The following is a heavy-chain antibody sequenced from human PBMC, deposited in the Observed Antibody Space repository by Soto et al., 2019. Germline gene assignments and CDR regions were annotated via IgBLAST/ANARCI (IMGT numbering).Heavy chain of an antibody. CDR3: ARSGLGYCSSTSCYKPAAPYYYYYGMDV. Sequence: GASVKVSCKASGYTFTSYGISWVRQAPGQGLEWMGWISAYNGNTNYAQKLQGRVTMTTDTSTSTAYMELRSLRSDDTAVYYCARSGLGYCSSTSCYKPAAPYYYYYGMDVWGQGTTVTVSS. D-gene: IGHD2-2*01. J-gene: IGHJ6*02. CDR2: ISAYNGNT. V-gene: IGHV1-18*01. CDR1: GYTFTSYG.